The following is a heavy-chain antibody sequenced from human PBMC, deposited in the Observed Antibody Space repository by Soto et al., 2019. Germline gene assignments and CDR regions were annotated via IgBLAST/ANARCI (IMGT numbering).Heavy chain of an antibody. CDR3: ALLLHYYRMGV. CDR1: GGSISSGGYY. Sequence: PSETLSLICTVSGGSISSGGYYWIWIPQHPGKGLEWIGYIYNSESTYYDPSLKSRVTISVDSPKTQFSLKPSSVTAAATAVYCCALLLHYYRMGVRGQGTTVNLS. J-gene: IGHJ6*02. D-gene: IGHD2-15*01. CDR2: IYNSEST. V-gene: IGHV4-31*03.